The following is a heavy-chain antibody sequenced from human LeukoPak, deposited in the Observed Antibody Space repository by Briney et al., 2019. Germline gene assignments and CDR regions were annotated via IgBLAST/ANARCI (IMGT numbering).Heavy chain of an antibody. J-gene: IGHJ4*02. V-gene: IGHV4-39*07. D-gene: IGHD4-17*01. CDR3: ARAGDYTYYFDY. CDR1: GDSISSSSYY. CDR2: IKHSGIT. Sequence: SETLPLTCTVSGDSISSSSYYWSWIRQPPGKGLEWIGEIKHSGITNYNPSLKSRVTISVDTSKNQFSLKLSSVTAADTAVYYCARAGDYTYYFDYWGQGTLVTVSS.